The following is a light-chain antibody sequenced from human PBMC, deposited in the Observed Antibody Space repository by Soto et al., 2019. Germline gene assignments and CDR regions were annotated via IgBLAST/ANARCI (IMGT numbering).Light chain of an antibody. CDR3: QQYYITPQT. Sequence: ESVVTQSPASMAVSLGERATINCKSSQSVLYSSNNKNYLAWYQQKPGQPPKLLIYWASTRESGVPDRFSGSGSGTDFTLTISSLQAEDVAVYYCQQYYITPQTLGQGTRLAI. CDR2: WAS. V-gene: IGKV4-1*01. CDR1: QSVLYSSNNKNY. J-gene: IGKJ5*01.